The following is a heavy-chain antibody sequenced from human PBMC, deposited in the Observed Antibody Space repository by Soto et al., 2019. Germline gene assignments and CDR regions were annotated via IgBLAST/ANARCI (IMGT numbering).Heavy chain of an antibody. D-gene: IGHD1-26*01. CDR1: GFTFSSYG. J-gene: IGHJ4*02. Sequence: GGSLRLSCAASGFTFSSYGMHWVRQAPGKGLEWVAVISYDGSNKYYADSVKGRFTISRDNSKNTLYLQMNSLRAEGTAVYYCAKGRRWELTVYFDYWGQGTLVTVS. CDR3: AKGRRWELTVYFDY. V-gene: IGHV3-30*18. CDR2: ISYDGSNK.